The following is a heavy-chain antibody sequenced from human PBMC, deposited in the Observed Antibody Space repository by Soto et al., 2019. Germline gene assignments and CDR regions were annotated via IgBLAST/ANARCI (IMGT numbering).Heavy chain of an antibody. CDR3: TAKHPYSSSWSNDAFDI. CDR1: GFTFSNAW. D-gene: IGHD6-13*01. J-gene: IGHJ3*02. Sequence: GGSLRLSCAASGFTFSNAWMNWVRQAPGKGLEWIGRIKSKTDGGTTDYAAPVKGRFTISRDDSKNTLYLQMNSLKTEDTAVYYCTAKHPYSSSWSNDAFDIWGQGTMVTVS. CDR2: IKSKTDGGTT. V-gene: IGHV3-15*07.